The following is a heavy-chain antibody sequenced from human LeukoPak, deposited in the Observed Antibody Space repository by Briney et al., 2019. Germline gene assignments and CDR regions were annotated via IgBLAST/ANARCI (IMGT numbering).Heavy chain of an antibody. CDR1: GYTFTSYD. V-gene: IGHV1-8*01. Sequence: ASVKVSCKASGYTFTSYDINWVRQATGQGLEWMGWMNPNSGSTGYAQKFQGRVTMTRNTSISTAYMELSSLRSEDTAVYYCARSRPAKRINWFDPWGQGTLVTVSS. D-gene: IGHD1-14*01. CDR2: MNPNSGST. J-gene: IGHJ5*02. CDR3: ARSRPAKRINWFDP.